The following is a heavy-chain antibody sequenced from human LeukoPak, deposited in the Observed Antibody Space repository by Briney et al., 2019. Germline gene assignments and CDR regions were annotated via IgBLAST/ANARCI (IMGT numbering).Heavy chain of an antibody. CDR1: GFTFSSYS. CDR2: ISSSSSYI. Sequence: PGGSLRLSCAASGFTFSSYSMNWVRQAPGKGLEWVSSISSSSSYIYYADSVKGRFTISRDNAKNSLYLQMNSLGAEDTAVYYCAKDGYYNSSGYYKAFDIWGQGTMVTVSS. CDR3: AKDGYYNSSGYYKAFDI. J-gene: IGHJ3*02. V-gene: IGHV3-21*01. D-gene: IGHD3-22*01.